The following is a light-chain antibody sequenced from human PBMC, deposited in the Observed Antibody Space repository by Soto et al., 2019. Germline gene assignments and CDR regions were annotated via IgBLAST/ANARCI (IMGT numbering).Light chain of an antibody. J-gene: IGLJ1*01. V-gene: IGLV2-8*01. CDR3: NSYAGTISSV. Sequence: QSALTQPPSASGSPGQAVTISCTGTSSDVGVYNYVSWYQQHPGKAPKLLIYEVNKRPSGVPDRFSGSKSGNTASLTVSGLLSEDEADYYCNSYAGTISSVFGTGTKLTVL. CDR1: SSDVGVYNY. CDR2: EVN.